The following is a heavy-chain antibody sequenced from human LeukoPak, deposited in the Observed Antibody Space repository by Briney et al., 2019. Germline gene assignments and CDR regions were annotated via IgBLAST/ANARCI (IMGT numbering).Heavy chain of an antibody. CDR2: ISYDGSNK. CDR1: GFTFSSYA. D-gene: IGHD5/OR15-5a*01. V-gene: IGHV3-30-3*01. Sequence: PGRSLRLSCAASGFTFSSYAMHWVRQAPGKGLEWVAVISYDGSNKYYADSVKGRFTISRDNAKNSLYLQMNSLRAEDTAVYYCARDSVGYPSEWGQGTLVTVSS. CDR3: ARDSVGYPSE. J-gene: IGHJ4*02.